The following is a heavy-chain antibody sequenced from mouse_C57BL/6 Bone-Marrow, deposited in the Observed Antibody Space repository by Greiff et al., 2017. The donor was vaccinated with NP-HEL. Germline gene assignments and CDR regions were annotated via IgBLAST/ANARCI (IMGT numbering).Heavy chain of an antibody. J-gene: IGHJ2*01. CDR3: ARNDPYYYGSHYFDY. CDR2: IYPRSGNT. Sequence: QVQLQQSGAELARPGASVKLSCKASGYTFTSYGISWVKQRTGQGLEWIGEIYPRSGNTYYNEKFKGKATLTADKSSSTAYMELRSLTSEDSAVYYCARNDPYYYGSHYFDYWGQGTTLTVSS. CDR1: GYTFTSYG. V-gene: IGHV1-81*01. D-gene: IGHD1-1*01.